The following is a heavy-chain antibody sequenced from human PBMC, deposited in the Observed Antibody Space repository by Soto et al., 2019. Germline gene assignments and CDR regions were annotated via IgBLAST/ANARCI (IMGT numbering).Heavy chain of an antibody. CDR1: GGSVSSGSYY. V-gene: IGHV4-61*01. J-gene: IGHJ3*02. CDR2: IYYSGST. D-gene: IGHD3-3*01. Sequence: SETLSLTCTVSGGSVSSGSYYWSWIRQPPGKGLEWIGYIYYSGSTNYNPSLKSRVTISVDTSKNQFSLKLSSVTAADTAVYYCARGRVYYDFWRGPFDIWGQGTMVTVSS. CDR3: ARGRVYYDFWRGPFDI.